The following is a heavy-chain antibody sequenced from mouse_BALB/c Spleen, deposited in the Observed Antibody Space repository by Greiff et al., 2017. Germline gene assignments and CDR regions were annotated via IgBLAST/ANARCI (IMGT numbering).Heavy chain of an antibody. J-gene: IGHJ4*01. CDR2: ISSGSSTI. V-gene: IGHV5-17*02. CDR1: GFTFSSFG. D-gene: IGHD1-1*01. CDR3: ARSDYVAMDY. Sequence: EGKLVESGGGLVQPGGSRKLSCAASGFTFSSFGMHWVRQAPEKGLEWVAYISSGSSTIYYADTVKGRFTISRDNPKNTLFLQMTSLRSEDTAMYYCARSDYVAMDYWGQGTSVTVSS.